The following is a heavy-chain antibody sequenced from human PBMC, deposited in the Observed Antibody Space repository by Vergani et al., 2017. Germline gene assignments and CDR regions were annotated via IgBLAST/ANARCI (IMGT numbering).Heavy chain of an antibody. CDR2: IYYSGST. D-gene: IGHD2/OR15-2a*01. CDR3: ARYYLDAFDI. Sequence: QVQLQESGPGLVKPSETLSLTCTVSGGSISSYYWSWIRQPPGKGLEWIGYIYYSGSTNYNPSLKSRVTISVDTSKNQFSLKLSSVTAADTAVYYCARYYLDAFDIWGQGTMVTVSS. V-gene: IGHV4-59*08. CDR1: GGSISSYY. J-gene: IGHJ3*02.